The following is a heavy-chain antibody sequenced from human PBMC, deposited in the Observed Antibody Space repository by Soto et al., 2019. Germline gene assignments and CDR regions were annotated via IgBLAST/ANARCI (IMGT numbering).Heavy chain of an antibody. CDR2: IYWDDDK. CDR1: AFSLSTSGVG. CDR3: ALIHNPRSAFDY. V-gene: IGHV2-5*02. J-gene: IGHJ4*02. Sequence: SGPTLVNPTQTLTLTCTFSAFSLSTSGVGVGWIRQPPGRALEWLALIYWDDDKRYSPPLKSRLTITKDTSKNQVVLTMTNMDPVDTATYYCALIHNPRSAFDYWGQGTLVTVSS.